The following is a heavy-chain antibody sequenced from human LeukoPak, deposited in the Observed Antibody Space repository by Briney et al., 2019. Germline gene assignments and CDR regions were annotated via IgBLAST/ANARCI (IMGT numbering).Heavy chain of an antibody. V-gene: IGHV3-30*18. J-gene: IGHJ4*02. Sequence: GRSLRLSCAASGFTFSSYGMHWVRQAPGKGLEWVAVTSYDGSNKYYADSVKGRFTISRDNSKNTLYLQMNSLRAEDTAVYYCAKREDTAIDYWGQGTLVTVSS. CDR2: TSYDGSNK. D-gene: IGHD5-18*01. CDR1: GFTFSSYG. CDR3: AKREDTAIDY.